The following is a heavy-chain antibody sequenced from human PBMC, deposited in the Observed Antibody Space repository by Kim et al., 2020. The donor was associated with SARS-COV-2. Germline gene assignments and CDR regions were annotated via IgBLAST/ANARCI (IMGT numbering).Heavy chain of an antibody. Sequence: SVKVSCKASGGTFSSYAISWVRQAPGQGLEWMGGIIPIFGTANYAQKFQGRVTITADESTSTAYMELSSLRSEDTAVYYCAREGNYYDSSGYYSWGQGTLVTVSS. CDR1: GGTFSSYA. D-gene: IGHD3-22*01. J-gene: IGHJ4*02. CDR3: AREGNYYDSSGYYS. V-gene: IGHV1-69*13. CDR2: IIPIFGTA.